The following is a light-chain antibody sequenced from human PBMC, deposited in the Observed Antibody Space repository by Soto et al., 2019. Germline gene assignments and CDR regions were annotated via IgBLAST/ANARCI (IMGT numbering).Light chain of an antibody. Sequence: QSVLTQPPSASGTPGQRVTMSCSGTSSNIANNFVYWYQQLPETAPKLLIYRSDQRPSGVPDRFSASKSGTSASLAISGLRSEDEADYYCASWDDNLSGVVFGGGTKVTVL. CDR1: SSNIANNF. J-gene: IGLJ3*02. V-gene: IGLV1-47*01. CDR2: RSD. CDR3: ASWDDNLSGVV.